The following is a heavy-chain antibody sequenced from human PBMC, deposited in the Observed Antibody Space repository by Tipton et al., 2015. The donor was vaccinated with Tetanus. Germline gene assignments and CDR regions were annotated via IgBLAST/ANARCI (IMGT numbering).Heavy chain of an antibody. V-gene: IGHV1-3*01. CDR2: INAGNGNT. Sequence: QLVQSGAGVKKPGASVKVSCKASGYTFTSYAIHWVRQAPGQRLEWMGWINAGNGNTKYSQKFQGRVTITSDTSASTGYMELSSLRSEDTAVYYCATFYYGSGSYRGGLRKFDYWGQGTLVTVSS. CDR1: GYTFTSYA. J-gene: IGHJ4*02. CDR3: ATFYYGSGSYRGGLRKFDY. D-gene: IGHD3-10*01.